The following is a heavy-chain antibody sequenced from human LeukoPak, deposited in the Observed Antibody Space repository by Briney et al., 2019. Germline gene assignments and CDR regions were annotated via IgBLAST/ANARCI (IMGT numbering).Heavy chain of an antibody. J-gene: IGHJ3*02. CDR1: GGSFSGYY. CDR2: INHSGST. V-gene: IGHV4-34*01. D-gene: IGHD2-2*01. Sequence: SETLSLTCAVYGGSFSGYYWSWIRQPPGKGLEWIGEINHSGSTNYNPSLKSRVTISVDASKNQFSLKLSSVTAADTAVYYCARPGVVPAASYAFDIWGQGTMVTVFS. CDR3: ARPGVVPAASYAFDI.